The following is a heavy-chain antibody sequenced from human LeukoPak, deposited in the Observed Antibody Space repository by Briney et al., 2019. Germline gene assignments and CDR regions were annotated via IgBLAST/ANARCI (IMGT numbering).Heavy chain of an antibody. CDR3: AREGSMGLTGTYHFDY. CDR1: GGTFSSYA. J-gene: IGHJ4*02. D-gene: IGHD1-7*01. V-gene: IGHV1-69*04. Sequence: SVKVSCKASGGTFSSYAISWVRQAPGQGLELMGRIIPIFGIANYAQKFQGRVTITADKSTSTAYMELSSLRSEDTAVYYCAREGSMGLTGTYHFDYWGQGTLVTVSS. CDR2: IIPIFGIA.